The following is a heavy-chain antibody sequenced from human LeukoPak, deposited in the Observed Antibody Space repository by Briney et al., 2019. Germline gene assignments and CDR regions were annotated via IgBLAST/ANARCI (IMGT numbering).Heavy chain of an antibody. D-gene: IGHD1-26*01. V-gene: IGHV3-33*01. CDR2: IWYDGSNK. CDR1: GFTFSSYG. Sequence: GSLRLSCAASGFTFSSYGMHWVRQAPGKGLEWVAVIWYDGSNKYYADSVKGRFTISRDNSKNTLYLQMNSLRAEDTAVYYCARMISGSQVYFDYWGQGTLVTVSS. CDR3: ARMISGSQVYFDY. J-gene: IGHJ4*02.